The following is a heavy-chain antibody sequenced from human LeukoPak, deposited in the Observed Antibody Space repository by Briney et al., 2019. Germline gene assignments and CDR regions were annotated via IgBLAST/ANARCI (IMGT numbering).Heavy chain of an antibody. D-gene: IGHD5-18*01. CDR2: MNPNSGNT. J-gene: IGHJ6*02. V-gene: IGHV1-8*01. CDR3: ARPHTDYYGMDV. Sequence: ASVKVSCKASGYTFTSYDINWVRQTTGQGLEWMGWMNPNSGNTGYAQKFQGRVTMTRNTSISTAYMELSSLRSEDTAVYYCARPHTDYYGMDVWGQGTTVTVSS. CDR1: GYTFTSYD.